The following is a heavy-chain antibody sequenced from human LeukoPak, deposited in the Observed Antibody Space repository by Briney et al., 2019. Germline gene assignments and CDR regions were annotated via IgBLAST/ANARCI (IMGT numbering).Heavy chain of an antibody. Sequence: GGSLRLSCAASGLTLSEYWMHWVRQAPGKGLEWVSAISGSGGSTYYADSVKGRFTISRDNSKNTLYLQMNSLRAEDTAVYYCAKVALITMVRGVRGYFDYWGQGTLVTVSS. CDR1: GLTLSEYW. V-gene: IGHV3-23*01. J-gene: IGHJ4*02. CDR2: ISGSGGST. D-gene: IGHD3-10*01. CDR3: AKVALITMVRGVRGYFDY.